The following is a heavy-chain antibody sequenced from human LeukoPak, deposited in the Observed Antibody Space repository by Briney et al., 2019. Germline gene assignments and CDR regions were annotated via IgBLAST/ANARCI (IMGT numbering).Heavy chain of an antibody. CDR2: ISYDGSNK. Sequence: GRSLRLSCAASGFTSSSYGMPWVRQAPGKGLEWVAVISYDGSNKYYADSVKGRFTISRDNSKNTLYLQMNSLRAEDTAVYYCAKDGSSSYFDYWGQGTLVTVSS. CDR3: AKDGSSSYFDY. CDR1: GFTSSSYG. D-gene: IGHD6-6*01. V-gene: IGHV3-30*18. J-gene: IGHJ4*02.